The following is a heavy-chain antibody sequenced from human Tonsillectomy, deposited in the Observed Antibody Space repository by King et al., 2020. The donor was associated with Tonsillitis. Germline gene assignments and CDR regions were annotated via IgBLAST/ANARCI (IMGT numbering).Heavy chain of an antibody. CDR2: IYNDGGA. CDR1: GFKVGDGY. V-gene: IGHV3-66*01. D-gene: IGHD2-8*02. Sequence: VQLVESGGGLVQPGGSLRLSCAASGFKVGDGYMTWVRRAPGKGLEWLSVIYNDGGAYSADSVKGSFTISGNNSKNTVHLQMNSLTVEDTAVYYCAGDCCTGSRADHWGQGVLVSVSS. CDR3: AGDCCTGSRADH. J-gene: IGHJ4*02.